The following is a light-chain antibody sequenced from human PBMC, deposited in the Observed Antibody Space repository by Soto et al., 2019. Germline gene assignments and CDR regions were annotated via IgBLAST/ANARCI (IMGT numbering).Light chain of an antibody. Sequence: EIVMTQSPATLSVSPGERATLSCRASQSVSSNLAWYQQKPGQAARLLIYGASTRATGIPARFSGSGSGTEFTLTISRLQSDDFAADYCQPYNNWTRTCGQGTQV. V-gene: IGKV3-15*01. CDR3: QPYNNWTRT. CDR2: GAS. J-gene: IGKJ1*01. CDR1: QSVSSN.